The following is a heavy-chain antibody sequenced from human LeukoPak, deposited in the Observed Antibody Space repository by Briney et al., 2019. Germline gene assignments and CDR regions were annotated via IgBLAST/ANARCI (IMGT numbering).Heavy chain of an antibody. CDR2: INTNTGNP. D-gene: IGHD6-13*01. CDR1: GGTFSSYA. V-gene: IGHV7-4-1*02. J-gene: IGHJ4*02. CDR3: ARDRYSSSWYQRDFDY. Sequence: ASVKVSCKASGGTFSSYAISWVRQAPGQGLEWMGWINTNTGNPTYAQGFTGRFVFSLDTSVSTAYLQISSLKAEDTAVYYCARDRYSSSWYQRDFDYWGQGTLVTVSS.